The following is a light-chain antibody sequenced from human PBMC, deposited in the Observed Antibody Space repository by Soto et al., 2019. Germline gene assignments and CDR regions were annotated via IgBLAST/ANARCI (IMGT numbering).Light chain of an antibody. CDR3: QQYGSSPPDIT. CDR2: GAS. J-gene: IGKJ5*01. V-gene: IGKV3-20*01. CDR1: QSVSSRY. Sequence: EIVLPQSPGTLSLSPGEGVTLSCRASQSVSSRYLAWYQQKPGQAPRLLIYGASSRATGIPDRFSGSGSGTDFTLTISRLEPEDFAVYYCQQYGSSPPDITFGQGTRMEIK.